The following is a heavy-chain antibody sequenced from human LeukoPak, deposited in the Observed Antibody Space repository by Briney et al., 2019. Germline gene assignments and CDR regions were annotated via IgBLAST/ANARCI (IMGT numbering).Heavy chain of an antibody. CDR2: FSGSSNTI. V-gene: IGHV3-48*02. J-gene: IGHJ5*02. CDR3: ARERRYCSGNTCYENWFDP. D-gene: IGHD2-15*01. CDR1: GFTFSDYS. Sequence: GGSLRLSCAASGFTFSDYSMNWVRQAPGKGLEWVSYFSGSSNTIYHADSVRGRFTTSRDNAKNSLFLQVTSLRDEDTAVYYCARERRYCSGNTCYENWFDPWGQGTLVTVSS.